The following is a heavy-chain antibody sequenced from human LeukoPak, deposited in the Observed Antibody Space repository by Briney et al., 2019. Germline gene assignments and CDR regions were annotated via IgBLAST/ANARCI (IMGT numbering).Heavy chain of an antibody. CDR2: INSDGSIT. D-gene: IGHD2-2*01. J-gene: IGHJ4*02. CDR3: ASSTQISKYADY. Sequence: GGSLRLSCAASGFSFSSYWMHWVRQAPGKGLVWVSRINSDGSITTYADSVRGRFTISRDNAKSTLYLQMNSLRAEDTAVYYCASSTQISKYADYWGQGALVTVSS. CDR1: GFSFSSYW. V-gene: IGHV3-74*01.